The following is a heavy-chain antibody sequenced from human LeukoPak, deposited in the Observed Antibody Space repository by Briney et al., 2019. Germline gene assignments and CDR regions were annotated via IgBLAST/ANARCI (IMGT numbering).Heavy chain of an antibody. CDR1: GFTFSSYG. D-gene: IGHD4-11*01. J-gene: IGHJ4*02. CDR3: ARDSTTVTNETDY. CDR2: IRSSSSDI. V-gene: IGHV3-21*01. Sequence: PGGSLRLSCAASGFTFSSYGMNWVRQAPGKGLEWVSSIRSSSSDISYADSVKGRFTISRDNAKNSLHLQMNSLRAEDTAVYYCARDSTTVTNETDYWGQGTLVTVSS.